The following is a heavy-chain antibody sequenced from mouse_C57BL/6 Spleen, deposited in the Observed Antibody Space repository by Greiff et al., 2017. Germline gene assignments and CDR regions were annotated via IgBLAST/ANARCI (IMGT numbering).Heavy chain of an antibody. D-gene: IGHD1-1*01. CDR1: GYTFTSYW. J-gene: IGHJ4*01. Sequence: QVQLQQPGAELVKPGASVKMSCKASGYTFTSYWITWVKQRPGQGLEWIGDIYPGSGSTNYNEKFKGKATLTVDASSSTAYMQLSSLTSEDSAVYYCARPYYYPYYYAMDYWGQGTSVTVSS. CDR2: IYPGSGST. CDR3: ARPYYYPYYYAMDY. V-gene: IGHV1-55*01.